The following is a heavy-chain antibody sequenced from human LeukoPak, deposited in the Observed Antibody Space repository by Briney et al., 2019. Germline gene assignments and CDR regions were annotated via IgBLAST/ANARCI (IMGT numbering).Heavy chain of an antibody. D-gene: IGHD3-16*01. V-gene: IGHV3-53*01. J-gene: IGHJ4*02. CDR2: IYRGGDT. Sequence: PGGSLRLSCAVSGFTVSNNYMNWVRQAPGKGLEWVSVIYRGGDTYYVDSVKGRFTIPRDNSKNTLYLQMNSLRAEDTAVYYCARDLSSSFDYWGRGTLVTVSS. CDR3: ARDLSSSFDY. CDR1: GFTVSNNY.